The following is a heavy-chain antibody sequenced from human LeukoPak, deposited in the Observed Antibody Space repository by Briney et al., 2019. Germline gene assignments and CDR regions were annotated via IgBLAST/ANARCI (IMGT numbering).Heavy chain of an antibody. CDR2: IYYSGST. CDR1: GDSISNYY. V-gene: IGHV4-59*01. D-gene: IGHD2-2*01. CDR3: ARAGGQLRVDY. J-gene: IGHJ4*02. Sequence: SETLSLTCTFSGDSISNYYWNWLRQPPGKGLEWIGYIYYSGSTNYNPSLKSRATISVDTSKNQFSLKVSSVTAADTAVYYCARAGGQLRVDYWGQGTLVTVSS.